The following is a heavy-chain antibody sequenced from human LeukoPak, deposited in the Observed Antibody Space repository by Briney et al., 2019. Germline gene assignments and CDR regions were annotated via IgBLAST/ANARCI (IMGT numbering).Heavy chain of an antibody. Sequence: GGSLRLSCAASGFTFSSYSMNWVRQAPGEGLVWVSRMNSDGSTISYADAVTGRFTVSRDNAKNTLYLQMNSLRVEDTAIYYCVSDVLAHRSGWSQNYWGQGILVTVSS. CDR2: MNSDGSTI. J-gene: IGHJ4*02. CDR3: VSDVLAHRSGWSQNY. D-gene: IGHD6-19*01. V-gene: IGHV3-74*01. CDR1: GFTFSSYS.